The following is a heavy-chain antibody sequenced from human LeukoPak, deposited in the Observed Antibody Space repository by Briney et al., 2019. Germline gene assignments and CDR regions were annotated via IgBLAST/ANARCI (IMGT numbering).Heavy chain of an antibody. Sequence: GGTLRLSCVGSGYTFTTYGMSWVRQAPGKGLEWVSGLDNNGDNTYYADSVKGRFTISRDNAKNSLYLQMNSLRAEDTAVYYCARDRDPGYNDSSGYRRVNAFDIWGQGTMVTVSS. CDR3: ARDRDPGYNDSSGYRRVNAFDI. J-gene: IGHJ3*02. V-gene: IGHV3-21*01. D-gene: IGHD3-22*01. CDR2: LDNNGDNT. CDR1: GYTFTTYG.